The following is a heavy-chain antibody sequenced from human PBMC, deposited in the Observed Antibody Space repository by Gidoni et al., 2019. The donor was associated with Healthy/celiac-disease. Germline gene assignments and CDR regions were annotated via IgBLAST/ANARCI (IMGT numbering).Heavy chain of an antibody. CDR3: ARETGAMIVVGTYFDI. J-gene: IGHJ3*02. CDR2: INHSGST. V-gene: IGHV4-34*01. Sequence: QVQLQQWGAGLLKPSETLSLTCAVYGGSISGYYWSWIRQPPGKGLEWIGEINHSGSTNYNPSLKSRVTISVDTSKNQFSLKLSSVTAADTAVYYCARETGAMIVVGTYFDIWGQGTMVTVSS. D-gene: IGHD3-22*01. CDR1: GGSISGYY.